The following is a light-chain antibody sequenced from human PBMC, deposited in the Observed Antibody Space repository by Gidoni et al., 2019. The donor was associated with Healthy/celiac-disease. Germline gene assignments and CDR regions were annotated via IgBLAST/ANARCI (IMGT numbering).Light chain of an antibody. CDR2: EDS. Sequence: SAPTQPAPVFGSPRPSITIPCTGTSSDVRGYNYVSWYQQHPGKAPKLMIYEDSNRPSGVSNRFSGSKSGNTASLTITGLQAEDEADYYCSSYKSSSTLGVFGGGTKLTVL. J-gene: IGLJ2*01. CDR1: SSDVRGYNY. CDR3: SSYKSSSTLGV. V-gene: IGLV2-14*01.